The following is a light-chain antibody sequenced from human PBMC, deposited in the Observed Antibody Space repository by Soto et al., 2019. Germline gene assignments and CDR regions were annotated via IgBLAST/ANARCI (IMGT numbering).Light chain of an antibody. CDR1: QSVSSD. CDR2: DAS. Sequence: EIVLTQYPATLSLSPGQRATLSCRASQSVSSDLAWYQQKPGQAPRLLIYDASNRATGIPARFSGSGSGTDFTLTISSLEPEDFAVYYCQQRSNWPPIFTFGPGTKVDIK. V-gene: IGKV3-11*01. CDR3: QQRSNWPPIFT. J-gene: IGKJ3*01.